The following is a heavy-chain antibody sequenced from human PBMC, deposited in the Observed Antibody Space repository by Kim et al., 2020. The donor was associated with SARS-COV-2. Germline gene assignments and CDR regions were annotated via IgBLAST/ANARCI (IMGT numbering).Heavy chain of an antibody. CDR3: ARDPSYSGWALDL. CDR2: VWFDGINK. J-gene: IGHJ3*01. D-gene: IGHD3-10*01. V-gene: IGHV3-33*01. CDR1: GFIFSDPA. Sequence: GGSLRLSCAASGFIFSDPAMHWVRQAPGKGLEWVAFVWFDGINKYYADSVKGRFNISRDNSKNMLYLQMNSLRTEDTAVYYCARDPSYSGWALDLWGQGTMVTVSS.